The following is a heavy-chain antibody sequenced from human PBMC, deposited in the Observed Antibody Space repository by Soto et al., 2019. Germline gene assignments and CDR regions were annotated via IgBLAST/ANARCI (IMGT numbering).Heavy chain of an antibody. CDR3: AGQARYSDFDS. CDR2: IFISGKS. CDR1: GVSVSGFF. Sequence: SETLSLTCAVSGVSVSGFFWAWIRQPAGKGLEWLGRIFISGKSNYNPSVESRVLMSVDTTKNQVSLLLRSLTAADTAVYYCAGQARYSDFDSWGQGLPVTVSS. D-gene: IGHD5-18*01. J-gene: IGHJ4*02. V-gene: IGHV4-4*07.